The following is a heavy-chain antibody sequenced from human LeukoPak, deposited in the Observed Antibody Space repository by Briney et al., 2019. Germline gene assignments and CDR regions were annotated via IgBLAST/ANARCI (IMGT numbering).Heavy chain of an antibody. D-gene: IGHD3-22*01. CDR3: ARVRSYDSGVYYYDY. V-gene: IGHV3-30*03. Sequence: GRSLRLSCAASGFTFSSYGMHWVRQAPGKGLEWVAVISYDGSNKYYADSVKGRFTISRDNSKNTLYLQMNSLRAEDTAVYYCARVRSYDSGVYYYDYWGQGTLVTVSA. CDR1: GFTFSSYG. CDR2: ISYDGSNK. J-gene: IGHJ4*02.